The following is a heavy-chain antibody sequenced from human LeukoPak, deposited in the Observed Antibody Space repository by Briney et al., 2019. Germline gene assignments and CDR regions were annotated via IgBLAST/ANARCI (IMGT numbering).Heavy chain of an antibody. CDR1: GGSISSGSYY. D-gene: IGHD3-22*01. V-gene: IGHV4-61*02. J-gene: IGHJ4*02. CDR3: ARDRRYDTIIDY. Sequence: PSETLSLTCTVSGGSISSGSYYWSWIRQPAGKGLEWIGRIYTSGSTNYNPSLKSRVTISVDTSKNQFSLKLSSVTAADTAVYYCARDRRYDTIIDYWGQGAPVTVSS. CDR2: IYTSGST.